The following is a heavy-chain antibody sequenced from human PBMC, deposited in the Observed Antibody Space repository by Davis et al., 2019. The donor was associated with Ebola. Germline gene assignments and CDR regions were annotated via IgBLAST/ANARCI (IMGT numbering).Heavy chain of an antibody. Sequence: SETLSLTCAVYGGSFSGYYWSCIRQPPGKGLEWIGEINHSGSTNYNPSLKRRVTISVDTSKNQFSLKLSSVTAADTAVYYCARGRGRITIFGVATYYFDYWGQGTLVTVSS. J-gene: IGHJ4*02. V-gene: IGHV4-34*01. CDR3: ARGRGRITIFGVATYYFDY. CDR1: GGSFSGYY. CDR2: INHSGST. D-gene: IGHD3-3*01.